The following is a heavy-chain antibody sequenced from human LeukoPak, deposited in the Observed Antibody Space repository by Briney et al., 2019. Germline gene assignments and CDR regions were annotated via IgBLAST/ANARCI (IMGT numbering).Heavy chain of an antibody. D-gene: IGHD3-22*01. CDR1: GFTFSSYA. J-gene: IGHJ4*02. Sequence: GRSLRLSCAASGFTFSSYAMHWVRQAPGKGLEWVAVISYDGSDKWYADSVKGRFTISRDNSKNTVHLQINSLRAEDTAVFYCARSVHFGYHDYWGQGTLVTVSS. CDR3: ARSVHFGYHDY. V-gene: IGHV3-30*04. CDR2: ISYDGSDK.